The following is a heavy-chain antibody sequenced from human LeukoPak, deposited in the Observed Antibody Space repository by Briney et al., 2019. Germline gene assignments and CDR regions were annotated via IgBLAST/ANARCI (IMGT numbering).Heavy chain of an antibody. Sequence: ASVTVSCKASGYTFTSYGISWVRQAPGQGLEWMGWISAYNGNTNYAQKLQGRVTMTTDTSTSTAYMELRSLRSDDTAVYYCARADRLCYDSINDYWGQGTLVTVSS. CDR3: ARADRLCYDSINDY. D-gene: IGHD3-22*01. CDR2: ISAYNGNT. J-gene: IGHJ4*02. V-gene: IGHV1-18*01. CDR1: GYTFTSYG.